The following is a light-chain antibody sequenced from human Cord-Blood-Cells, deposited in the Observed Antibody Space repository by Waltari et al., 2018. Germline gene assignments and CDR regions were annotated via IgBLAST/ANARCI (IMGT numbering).Light chain of an antibody. Sequence: QSVLTQPPSVSGAPGQRVTISCTGSSSNIGAGYDVHWYQQLPGTAPKLLIYGTSSRPSGVPDRSSGSKSGTSASLAITGLQAEDEADYYCQSYDSSLSGSVFGGGTKLTVL. CDR3: QSYDSSLSGSV. J-gene: IGLJ2*01. V-gene: IGLV1-40*01. CDR2: GTS. CDR1: SSNIGAGYD.